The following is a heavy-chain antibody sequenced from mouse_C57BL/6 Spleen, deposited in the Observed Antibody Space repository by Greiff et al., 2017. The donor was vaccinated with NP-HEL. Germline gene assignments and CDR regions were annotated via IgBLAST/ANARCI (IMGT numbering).Heavy chain of an antibody. D-gene: IGHD1-1*01. V-gene: IGHV1-82*01. CDR1: GYAFSSSW. Sequence: QVQLQQSGPELVKPGASVKISCKASGYAFSSSWMNWVKQRPGKGLEWIGRIYPGDGDTNYNGKFKGKATLTADKSSSTAYMQLSSLTSEDSAVYFCARSPGYYGSSYRYFDVWGTGTTVTVSS. CDR3: ARSPGYYGSSYRYFDV. J-gene: IGHJ1*03. CDR2: IYPGDGDT.